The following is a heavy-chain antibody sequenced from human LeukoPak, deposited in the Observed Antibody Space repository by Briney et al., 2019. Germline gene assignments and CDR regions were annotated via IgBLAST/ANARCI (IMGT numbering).Heavy chain of an antibody. CDR3: TRHGSCTTVSCPFDL. J-gene: IGHJ4*02. Sequence: GESLRISCKGSGYTFTTYWINWVRQMPGKGLEWVWRIDPSDSYTTYSPSFQGHVTISSDKSLNTAYLEWSSLEASDTAMYYCTRHGSCTTVSCPFDLWGRGTLVTVSS. CDR1: GYTFTTYW. CDR2: IDPSDSYT. V-gene: IGHV5-10-1*01. D-gene: IGHD2-8*01.